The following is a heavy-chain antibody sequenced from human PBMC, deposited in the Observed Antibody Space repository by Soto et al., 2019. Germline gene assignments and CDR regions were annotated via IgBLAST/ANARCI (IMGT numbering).Heavy chain of an antibody. J-gene: IGHJ6*02. V-gene: IGHV4-59*12. CDR3: ARSPDSSGYYPRWYYYGMDV. Sequence: SETLSLTCTVSGGSISSYYLSWIRQPPGKGLEWIGYIYYSGSTNYNPSLKSRVTISVDTSKNQFSLKLSSVTAADTAVYYCARSPDSSGYYPRWYYYGMDVWGQGTAVTVSS. CDR1: GGSISSYY. D-gene: IGHD3-22*01. CDR2: IYYSGST.